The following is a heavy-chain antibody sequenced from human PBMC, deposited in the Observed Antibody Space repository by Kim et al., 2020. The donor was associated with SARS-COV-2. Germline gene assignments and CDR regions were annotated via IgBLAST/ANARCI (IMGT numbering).Heavy chain of an antibody. V-gene: IGHV3-23*03. Sequence: GGSLRLSCAASGFTFSSYAMSWVRQAPGKGLELVSVIYSGGSSTYYADSVKGRFTISRDNSKNTLYLQMNSLRAEDTAVYYCAKDIVVVPAAMILPGGMDVWGQGTTVTVSS. D-gene: IGHD2-2*01. CDR1: GFTFSSYA. CDR2: IYSGGSST. CDR3: AKDIVVVPAAMILPGGMDV. J-gene: IGHJ6*02.